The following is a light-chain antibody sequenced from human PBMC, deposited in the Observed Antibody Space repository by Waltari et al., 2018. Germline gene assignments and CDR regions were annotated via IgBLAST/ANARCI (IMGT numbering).Light chain of an antibody. CDR1: SSDVGGYNY. J-gene: IGLJ3*02. CDR3: SSYTSSNTWV. CDR2: DVS. V-gene: IGLV2-14*01. Sequence: SALTQPASVSGSPGQSITISCTGTSSDVGGYNYVSWYQQHPGKAPKLMIYDVSERPSGVSNHFSGSKSGNTASLTISGPQAEDEADYYCSSYTSSNTWVFGGGTKLTVL.